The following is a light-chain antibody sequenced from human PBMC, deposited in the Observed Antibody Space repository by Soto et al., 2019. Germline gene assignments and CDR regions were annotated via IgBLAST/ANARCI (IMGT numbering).Light chain of an antibody. J-gene: IGKJ4*01. Sequence: ASQGIRNYLELYQEKXGEVTKLLIYAAYXLQSGVASRFSGSGSATGFTLEISSLQAEDVATYYCKKYNGAPLTCGGGTKVDIK. CDR3: KKYNGAPLT. CDR1: QGIRNY. CDR2: AAY. V-gene: IGKV1-27*01.